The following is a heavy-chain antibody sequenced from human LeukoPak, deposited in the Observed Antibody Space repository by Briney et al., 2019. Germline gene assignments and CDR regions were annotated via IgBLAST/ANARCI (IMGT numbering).Heavy chain of an antibody. V-gene: IGHV4-61*01. Sequence: SETLSLTCTVSGVSVRTMSSYWSWIRQPPGEGPQWIGYVSYNGQPYYMPSLRSRVTISVDTSKNQFSLKLSSVTAADTAVYYCARGSSSWYGSYFDYWGQGTLVTVSS. CDR1: GVSVRTMSSY. J-gene: IGHJ4*02. CDR3: ARGSSSWYGSYFDY. D-gene: IGHD6-13*01. CDR2: VSYNGQP.